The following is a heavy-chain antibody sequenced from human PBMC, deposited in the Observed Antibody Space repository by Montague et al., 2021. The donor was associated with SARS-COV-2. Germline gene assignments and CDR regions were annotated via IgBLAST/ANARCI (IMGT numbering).Heavy chain of an antibody. CDR2: ISAYNGHT. CDR3: ARVDLPGQREVIHAFDT. V-gene: IGHV1-18*01. CDR1: GYTFTNYA. D-gene: IGHD1-26*01. J-gene: IGHJ3*02. Sequence: SVKVSFKASGYTFTNYAIIWVRQAPGQGLEWMGWISAYNGHTNYAQKFQGKGRVTMTRDTSTSTAYMELSSLRSDDTAVYYCARVDLPGQREVIHAFDTWGQGTMVTVSS.